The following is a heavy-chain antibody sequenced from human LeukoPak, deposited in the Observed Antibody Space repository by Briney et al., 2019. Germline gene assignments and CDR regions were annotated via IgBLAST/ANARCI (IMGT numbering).Heavy chain of an antibody. Sequence: GRSLRLSCAASGFTFSTYTMHWVRQAPGKGLEWVAVIVFDGSNEYYADSVKGRFTVSRDNSNNTLYLQLNSLRAEDTAVYYCAREKQGSLFDYWGQGTLVTVSS. D-gene: IGHD1/OR15-1a*01. CDR2: IVFDGSNE. CDR3: AREKQGSLFDY. CDR1: GFTFSTYT. V-gene: IGHV3-30-3*01. J-gene: IGHJ4*02.